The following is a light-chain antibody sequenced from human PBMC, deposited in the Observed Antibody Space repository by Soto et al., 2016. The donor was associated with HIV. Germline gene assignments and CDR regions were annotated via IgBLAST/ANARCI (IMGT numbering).Light chain of an antibody. Sequence: SYELTQPPSVSVSPGQPANITCFGDALPKYDVYWYQQKPGQAPVLVIYKDTERPSEIPQRFSGSSSGATVTLTISGVQAEDEADYYCHSADSSGTYVFGTGTKVTV. CDR3: HSADSSGTYV. J-gene: IGLJ1*01. CDR1: ALPKYD. CDR2: KDT. V-gene: IGLV3-25*03.